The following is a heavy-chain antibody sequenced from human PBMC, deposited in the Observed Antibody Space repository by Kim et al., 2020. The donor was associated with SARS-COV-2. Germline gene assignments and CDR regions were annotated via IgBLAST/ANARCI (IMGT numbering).Heavy chain of an antibody. D-gene: IGHD2-15*01. V-gene: IGHV3-23*01. CDR2: VTGGGETP. CDR3: ARDARYPNDAFDI. Sequence: GSLRLSCAASEFIFSNFAMSWVRQAPGKGLEWVSAVTGGGETPWYADSVRGRFTISRDNSRSMVFLQMNSLRVEDTALYYCARDARYPNDAFDIWGQGTMVTVSS. J-gene: IGHJ3*02. CDR1: EFIFSNFA.